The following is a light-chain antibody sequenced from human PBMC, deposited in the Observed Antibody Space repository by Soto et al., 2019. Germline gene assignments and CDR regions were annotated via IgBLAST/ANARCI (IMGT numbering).Light chain of an antibody. J-gene: IGLJ1*01. V-gene: IGLV2-14*01. CDR1: SSDVGGYKF. CDR2: EVS. CDR3: ASYSSSSTLYV. Sequence: QSALTQAASVSGSPGQSITLSCTGTSSDVGGYKFVSWYQHHPGKAPKLMISEVSNRPSGVSNRFSGSKSGNTASLTISGLQVEDEDDYYCASYSSSSTLYVFGTGTKLTVL.